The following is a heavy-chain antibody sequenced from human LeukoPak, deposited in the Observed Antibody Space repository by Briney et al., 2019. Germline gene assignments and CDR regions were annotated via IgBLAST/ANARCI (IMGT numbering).Heavy chain of an antibody. Sequence: GGSLRLSCAASGFTFSDYWMTWVRQAPGKGLEWVANIKPDGSEEYYVDSVKGRFTISRDNAKNTLYLQMNSLRAEDTAVYYCATNYYGSGPDHWGQGTLVTVSS. J-gene: IGHJ4*02. CDR1: GFTFSDYW. CDR2: IKPDGSEE. CDR3: ATNYYGSGPDH. D-gene: IGHD3-10*01. V-gene: IGHV3-7*01.